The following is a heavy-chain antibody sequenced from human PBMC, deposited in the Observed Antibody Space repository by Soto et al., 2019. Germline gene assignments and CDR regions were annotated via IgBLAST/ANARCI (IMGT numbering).Heavy chain of an antibody. Sequence: GGSLRLSCAASGFTFSNYAMNWVRQAPGKGLEWVSGISNSGDSTYYADSVKGRFTITRENSKNTLYLHKNSLRAEDTAVYYCAKDFVRQWLVLDNWFDPWGQGALVTVSS. CDR1: GFTFSNYA. D-gene: IGHD6-19*01. V-gene: IGHV3-23*01. CDR3: AKDFVRQWLVLDNWFDP. J-gene: IGHJ5*02. CDR2: ISNSGDST.